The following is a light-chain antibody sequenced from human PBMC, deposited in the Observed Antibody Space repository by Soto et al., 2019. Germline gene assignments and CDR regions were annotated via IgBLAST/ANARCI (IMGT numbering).Light chain of an antibody. Sequence: QSALTQPRSVSGSPGQSVTISCTGTSSDVGGYNYVSWYQQHPGKAPKLMIYDVSKRPSGVPDRFSGSKSGNTASLTISGLQAXDXXDYYCCSYAGSYVVFGGGTKVTVL. CDR1: SSDVGGYNY. CDR3: CSYAGSYVV. CDR2: DVS. V-gene: IGLV2-11*01. J-gene: IGLJ2*01.